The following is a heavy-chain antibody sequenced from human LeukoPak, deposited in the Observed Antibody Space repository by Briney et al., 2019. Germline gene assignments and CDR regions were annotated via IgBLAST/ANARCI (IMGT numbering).Heavy chain of an antibody. CDR1: GFTFSSYA. CDR2: ISYDGSNK. Sequence: GGSLRLSCAASGFTFSSYAMHWVRQAPGKGLEWVAVISYDGSNKYYADSVKGRFTISRDNSKNTLYLQMNSLRAEDTAVYYCARGPTDPEYYYDSSGYPDYWGQGTLVTVSS. V-gene: IGHV3-30*04. D-gene: IGHD3-22*01. CDR3: ARGPTDPEYYYDSSGYPDY. J-gene: IGHJ4*02.